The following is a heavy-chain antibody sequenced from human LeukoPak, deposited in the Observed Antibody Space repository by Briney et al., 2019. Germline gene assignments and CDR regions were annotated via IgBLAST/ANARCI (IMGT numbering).Heavy chain of an antibody. Sequence: SVQVSFKASRGTFSSYAFSWVRQASGQGLEWMGRIIPILGIANYARKFQGRVTITADKSTSTAYMELSSLRSEDTAVYYCARGSWFDPWGQGTLVTVSS. J-gene: IGHJ5*02. V-gene: IGHV1-69*04. CDR3: ARGSWFDP. CDR1: RGTFSSYA. CDR2: IIPILGIA.